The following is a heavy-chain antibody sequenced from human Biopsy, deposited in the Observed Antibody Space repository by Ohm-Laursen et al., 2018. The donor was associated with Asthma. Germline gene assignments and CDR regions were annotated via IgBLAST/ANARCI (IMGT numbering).Heavy chain of an antibody. V-gene: IGHV4-30-4*01. J-gene: IGHJ6*02. Sequence: PSQTLSLTCRVSGGYTGSSDHHWAWIRQAPGKGLEWIGFVFWSGSTHYSLSLERRVSISIDTATNEFSMKLWSVTPADTAVYFCARVVSYGDIYFGIDVWGPGNTVVVS. CDR2: VFWSGST. CDR1: GGYTGSSDHH. D-gene: IGHD4-17*01. CDR3: ARVVSYGDIYFGIDV.